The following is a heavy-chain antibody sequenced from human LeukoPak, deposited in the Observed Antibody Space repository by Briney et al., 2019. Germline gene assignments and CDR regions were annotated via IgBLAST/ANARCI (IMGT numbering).Heavy chain of an antibody. CDR2: IIPIFGTA. Sequence: ASVKVSCKASGGTFSSYAISWVRQAPGQGLEWMGGIIPIFGTANHAQKFQGRVTITADESTSTAYMELSSLRSEDTAVYYCARDAYVWGSYRYRNWFDPWGQGTLVTVSS. D-gene: IGHD3-16*02. V-gene: IGHV1-69*13. CDR1: GGTFSSYA. CDR3: ARDAYVWGSYRYRNWFDP. J-gene: IGHJ5*02.